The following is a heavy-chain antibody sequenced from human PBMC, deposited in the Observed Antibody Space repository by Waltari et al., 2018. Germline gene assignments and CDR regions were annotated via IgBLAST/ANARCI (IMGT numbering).Heavy chain of an antibody. CDR1: GFTFSSIW. D-gene: IGHD3-3*01. J-gene: IGHJ6*02. CDR3: VRDFWSRSCNHHGLDV. Sequence: EVHLVESGGDLVQPGGSLRLSCAASGFTFSSIWMTWVRQAPGMGPEGGAIIKPDGSEQYYVDSVKGRFTISRDNAKNSLYLQLNSLRAEDTAVYYCVRDFWSRSCNHHGLDVWGRGTTVTVSS. CDR2: IKPDGSEQ. V-gene: IGHV3-7*01.